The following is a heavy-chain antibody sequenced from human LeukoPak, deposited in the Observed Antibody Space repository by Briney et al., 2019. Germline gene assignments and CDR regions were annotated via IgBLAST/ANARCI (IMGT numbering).Heavy chain of an antibody. V-gene: IGHV1-2*02. J-gene: IGHJ5*02. CDR3: AVPPYCSSTSCYPPQSNWFDP. CDR1: GYTFSSYY. D-gene: IGHD2-2*01. CDR2: INPNSGGT. Sequence: ASVKVSCKASGYTFSSYYMHWVRQAPGQGLEWMGWINPNSGGTNYAQKFQGRVTMTRDTSISTAYMELSRLRSDDTAVYYCAVPPYCSSTSCYPPQSNWFDPWGQGTLVTVSS.